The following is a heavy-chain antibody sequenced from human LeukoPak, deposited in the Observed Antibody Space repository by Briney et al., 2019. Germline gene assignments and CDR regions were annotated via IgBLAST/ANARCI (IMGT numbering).Heavy chain of an antibody. CDR2: IKSDGST. J-gene: IGHJ1*01. D-gene: IGHD3-22*01. CDR1: GFTFSSYW. Sequence: GGSLRPSCAASGFTFSSYWMHWVRQAPGKGLVWVSRIKSDGSTNYADSAKGRFTISRDNAKNTVSLQMNSLRAEDTGVYYCARAPSEIGGYYPEYFRHWGQGTLVTVSS. CDR3: ARAPSEIGGYYPEYFRH. V-gene: IGHV3-74*01.